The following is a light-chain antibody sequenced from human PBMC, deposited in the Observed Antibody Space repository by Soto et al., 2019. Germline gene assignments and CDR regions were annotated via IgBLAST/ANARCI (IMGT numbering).Light chain of an antibody. CDR1: SSDVGGYNY. CDR2: EVS. V-gene: IGLV2-14*01. CDR3: SSKTSTTTPYV. Sequence: QSALTQPASVSGSPGQSITISCTGTSSDVGGYNYVSWYQQHPGIAPRLMIYEVSNRPSGVSHRFSGSKSGNTASLTISGLQAEDEADYYCSSKTSTTTPYVFGTGTKLTVL. J-gene: IGLJ1*01.